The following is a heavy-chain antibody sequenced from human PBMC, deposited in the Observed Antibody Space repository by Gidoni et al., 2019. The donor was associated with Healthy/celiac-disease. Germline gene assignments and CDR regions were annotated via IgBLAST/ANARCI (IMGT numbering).Heavy chain of an antibody. V-gene: IGHV3-11*01. CDR3: ARDQVLWFGTSYGMDV. J-gene: IGHJ6*02. CDR2: MSRRGSTI. Sequence: QVQLVESGGALVKPGGSLSLFCAASGFTCSDYYMSWIRQGPGKGLEWGSYMSRRGSTIYYADYVKGRFTISRDNAKNSMYLQMNSLRAEDTAVYYCARDQVLWFGTSYGMDVWGQGTTVTVSS. D-gene: IGHD3-10*01. CDR1: GFTCSDYY.